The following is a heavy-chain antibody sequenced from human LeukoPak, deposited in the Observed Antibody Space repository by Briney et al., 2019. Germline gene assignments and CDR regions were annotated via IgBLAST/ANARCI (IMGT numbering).Heavy chain of an antibody. J-gene: IGHJ6*03. Sequence: SETLSLTCAVYGGSFSGYYWSWIRQPPGKGLEWIGEINHSGSTNYNPSLKSRVTISVDTSKNQFSLKLSSVTAADTAVYYCARGRITMVRGVIITFRYYYYMDVWGKGTTVTVSS. CDR2: INHSGST. D-gene: IGHD3-10*01. V-gene: IGHV4-34*01. CDR3: ARGRITMVRGVIITFRYYYYMDV. CDR1: GGSFSGYY.